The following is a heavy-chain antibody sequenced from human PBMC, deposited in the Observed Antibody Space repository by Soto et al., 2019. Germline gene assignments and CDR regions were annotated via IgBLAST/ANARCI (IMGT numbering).Heavy chain of an antibody. D-gene: IGHD3-3*01. J-gene: IGHJ6*02. CDR2: IVVGSGNT. Sequence: SVKVSCKASGFTFTSSAVQWVRQARGQRLEWIGWIVVGSGNTNYAQKFQERVTITRDMSTSTAYMELSSLRSEDTAVYYCAADYDFWSGSNYYGMDVWGQGTTVTVSS. CDR3: AADYDFWSGSNYYGMDV. V-gene: IGHV1-58*01. CDR1: GFTFTSSA.